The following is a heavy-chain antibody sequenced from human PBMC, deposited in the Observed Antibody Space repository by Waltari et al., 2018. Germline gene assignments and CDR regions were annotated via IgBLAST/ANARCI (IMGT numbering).Heavy chain of an antibody. CDR1: GYTFTAYG. CDR3: ARRFIGAFDL. CDR2: IRAPSDKT. J-gene: IGHJ3*01. V-gene: IGHV1-18*04. D-gene: IGHD2-15*01. Sequence: QVQLVQSGPETKRPGASVKVSCKASGYTFTAYGLSWVRQAPGQGLGWMGWIRAPSDKTNYAQKFQDRVTMTTDTTTSTSSMELRRLRSHDTAVYYCARRFIGAFDLWGPGTMVTVSS.